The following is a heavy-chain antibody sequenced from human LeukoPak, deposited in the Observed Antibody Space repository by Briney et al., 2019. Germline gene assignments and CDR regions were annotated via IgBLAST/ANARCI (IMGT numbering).Heavy chain of an antibody. V-gene: IGHV1-69*13. J-gene: IGHJ4*02. CDR2: IIPIFGTA. CDR3: ARASGYDYALSYYFDY. CDR1: GGTFSSYA. D-gene: IGHD3-16*01. Sequence: ASVKVSCKASGGTFSSYAISWVRQAPGQGLEWMGGIIPIFGTANYAQQFQGRVTITADESTSTAYMELSSLRSEDTAVYYCARASGYDYALSYYFDYWGQGTLVTVSS.